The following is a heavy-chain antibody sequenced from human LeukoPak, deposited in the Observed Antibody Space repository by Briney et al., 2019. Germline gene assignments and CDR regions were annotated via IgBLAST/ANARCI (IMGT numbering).Heavy chain of an antibody. J-gene: IGHJ4*02. CDR3: TRYSYGYDY. V-gene: IGHV4-34*01. CDR1: GGSFSGYY. Sequence: PSETLSLTCAVYGGSFSGYYWSWIRQPPGKGLEWIGEINHSGSTNYNPSLKSRVTISVDTSKNQFSLKLSSVTAADTAVYYCTRYSYGYDYWGQGTPVTVSS. CDR2: INHSGST. D-gene: IGHD5-18*01.